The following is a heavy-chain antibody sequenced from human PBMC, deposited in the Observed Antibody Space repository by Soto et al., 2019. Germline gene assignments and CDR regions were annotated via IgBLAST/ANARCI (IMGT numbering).Heavy chain of an antibody. V-gene: IGHV3-23*01. CDR1: GFTFSSYA. CDR3: ATRRGSSSSYFDY. CDR2: ISGSGGST. D-gene: IGHD6-6*01. J-gene: IGHJ4*02. Sequence: EVQLLESGGGLVQPGGSLRLSCAASGFTFSSYAMSWVRQAPGKGLEWVSAISGSGGSTYYADSVKGRFTISRDNSKSTLYLQMNSLRAEDTAVYYCATRRGSSSSYFDYWGQGTLVTVSS.